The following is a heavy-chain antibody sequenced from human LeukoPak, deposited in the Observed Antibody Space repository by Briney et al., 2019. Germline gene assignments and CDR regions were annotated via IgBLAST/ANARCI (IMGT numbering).Heavy chain of an antibody. V-gene: IGHV1-69*06. CDR1: GGTFSIYA. Sequence: SVTVSYKASGGTFSIYAISWVRQAPGQGREWMGGIIPIFGTANYAQKFQGRVTITADKSTSTAYMELSSLRFEDTAVYYCARDGRFGEFGDYWGQGTLVTVSS. J-gene: IGHJ4*02. CDR3: ARDGRFGEFGDY. D-gene: IGHD3-10*01. CDR2: IIPIFGTA.